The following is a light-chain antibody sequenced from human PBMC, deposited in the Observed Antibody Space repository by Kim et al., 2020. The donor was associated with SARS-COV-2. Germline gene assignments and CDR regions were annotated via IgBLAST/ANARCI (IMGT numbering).Light chain of an antibody. Sequence: GPRVTISCSGSSSHIGSNYVYWYQQLPGPAPKLLIYRNNQRPSGVPDRFSGSKSGTSASLAISGLRSEDEADYYCAAWDDSLSGWVFGGGTQLTVL. CDR3: AAWDDSLSGWV. CDR2: RNN. V-gene: IGLV1-47*01. J-gene: IGLJ3*02. CDR1: SSHIGSNY.